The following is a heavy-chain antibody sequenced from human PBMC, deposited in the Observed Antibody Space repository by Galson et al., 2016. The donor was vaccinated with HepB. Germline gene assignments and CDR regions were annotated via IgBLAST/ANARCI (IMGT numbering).Heavy chain of an antibody. V-gene: IGHV1-46*02. CDR1: GGTFNSFT. Sequence: SVKVSCKASGGTFNSFTINWVRQAPGQGLEWMAIINPGNGNTNYAQKFQGRNTMTREPSTSTVYMELSSLRSEDTAVYYCAREFGDCSSLECSKQHFDHWGQGSLVTVSS. D-gene: IGHD2-2*01. CDR2: INPGNGNT. CDR3: AREFGDCSSLECSKQHFDH. J-gene: IGHJ4*02.